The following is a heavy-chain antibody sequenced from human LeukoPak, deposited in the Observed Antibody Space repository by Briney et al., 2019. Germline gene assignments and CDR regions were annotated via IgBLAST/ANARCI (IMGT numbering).Heavy chain of an antibody. CDR1: GFTFSDYY. V-gene: IGHV3-11*04. CDR3: ARDLTVGASSFDY. Sequence: GGSLRLSCAASGFTFSDYYMSWIRQAPGKGLEWVSYISSSGSTIYYADSVKGRFTISRDNAKNSLYLQMNSLRAEDTAVYYCARDLTVGASSFDYWGQGTLVTVSS. CDR2: ISSSGSTI. J-gene: IGHJ4*02. D-gene: IGHD1-26*01.